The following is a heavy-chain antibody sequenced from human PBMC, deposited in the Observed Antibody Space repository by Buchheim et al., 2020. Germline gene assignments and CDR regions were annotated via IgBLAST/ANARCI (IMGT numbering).Heavy chain of an antibody. CDR1: GFTFSSYE. CDR2: ISSSGSTI. Sequence: EVQLVESGGGLVQPGGSLRLSCAASGFTFSSYEMNWVRQAPGKGLEWVSYISSSGSTIYSADSVKGRFTFSRDTAKTSLYLQMNSLRTEDTAVYYCARDSSDNYYYYGMDVWGQGTT. D-gene: IGHD3-9*01. J-gene: IGHJ6*02. V-gene: IGHV3-48*03. CDR3: ARDSSDNYYYYGMDV.